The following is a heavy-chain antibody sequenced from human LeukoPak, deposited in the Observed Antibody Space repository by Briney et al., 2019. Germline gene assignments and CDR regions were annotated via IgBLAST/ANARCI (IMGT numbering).Heavy chain of an antibody. CDR1: GFTFTSYW. J-gene: IGHJ4*02. D-gene: IGHD7-27*01. Sequence: GSLRLSCAAPGFTFTSYWMSWVRQAPGKGLEWVANIRQDGSEKYYVDSVKGRFTISRDNAKNSLYLQMNSLRAEDTAVYYCARGLSGDDYWGQGTLVTVSS. CDR2: IRQDGSEK. V-gene: IGHV3-7*04. CDR3: ARGLSGDDY.